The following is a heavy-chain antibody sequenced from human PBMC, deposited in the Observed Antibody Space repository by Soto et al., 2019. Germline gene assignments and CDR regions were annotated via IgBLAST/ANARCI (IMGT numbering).Heavy chain of an antibody. CDR3: ARGQESDHAYFDY. V-gene: IGHV3-53*01. CDR2: IYSGDVA. Sequence: GPLTRSCTAYGSTVNRNCMSWVRQAPGKGPEWISVIYSGDVADYADSVKGRFSISRDNSKNTLYLQTNSLRAEDKAVCYCARGQESDHAYFDYWGQGTLVTVYS. CDR1: GSTVNRNC. J-gene: IGHJ4*02.